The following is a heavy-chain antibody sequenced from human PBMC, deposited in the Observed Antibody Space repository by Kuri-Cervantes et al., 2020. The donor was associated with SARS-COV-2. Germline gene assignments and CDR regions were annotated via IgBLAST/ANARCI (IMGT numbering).Heavy chain of an antibody. CDR2: INPSGGST. Sequence: ASVKVSCKASGYTFTSYYMHWVRQAPGQGLEWMGIINPSGGSTSYAQKFQGRVTMTRDTSTSTAYMELSSLRPEDTAVYYCARSPSNGDYDGWFDYWGQGTLVTVSS. D-gene: IGHD4-17*01. J-gene: IGHJ4*02. CDR1: GYTFTSYY. V-gene: IGHV1-46*01. CDR3: ARSPSNGDYDGWFDY.